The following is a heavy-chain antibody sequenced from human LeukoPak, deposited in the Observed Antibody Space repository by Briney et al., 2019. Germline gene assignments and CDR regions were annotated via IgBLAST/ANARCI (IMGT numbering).Heavy chain of an antibody. D-gene: IGHD3-16*01. J-gene: IGHJ4*02. Sequence: GASVTVSYKASGYKFIDDYMHWVRQAPGQGLEFMGWINPDSGFTNYAQKFKGRVTITRDTSISTVYLEVRSLASDDTAVYYCAPTAEAYTSWWRVWGQGTLVTVSS. CDR3: APTAEAYTSWWRV. CDR1: GYKFIDDY. CDR2: INPDSGFT. V-gene: IGHV1-2*02.